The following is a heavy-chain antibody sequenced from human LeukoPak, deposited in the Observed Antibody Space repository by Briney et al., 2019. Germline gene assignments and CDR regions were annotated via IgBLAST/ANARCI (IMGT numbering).Heavy chain of an antibody. D-gene: IGHD3-16*01. V-gene: IGHV4-4*07. CDR3: ARGYYGGAVDS. J-gene: IGHJ4*02. Sequence: PSETLSLTCTVSRGSINNQYWSWIRQPAGKGLEWIGRMYTNGESDYNPSLKSRVAMSVDTSKSQFSLKLNYMTAADTALYYCARGYYGGAVDSWGQGILVIVS. CDR2: MYTNGES. CDR1: RGSINNQY.